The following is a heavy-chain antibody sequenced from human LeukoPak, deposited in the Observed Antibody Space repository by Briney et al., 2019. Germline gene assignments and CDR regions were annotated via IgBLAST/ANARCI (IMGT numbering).Heavy chain of an antibody. V-gene: IGHV3-48*04. CDR2: ISSSSSTI. J-gene: IGHJ4*02. Sequence: GGSLRLSCAASGFTVSTNYMTWVRQAPGKGLEWVSYISSSSSTIYYADSVKGRFTISRDNAKNSLYLQMNSLRAEDTAVYYCARDRQGKDDYGSGSYSDYWGQGTLVTVSS. D-gene: IGHD3-10*01. CDR1: GFTVSTNY. CDR3: ARDRQGKDDYGSGSYSDY.